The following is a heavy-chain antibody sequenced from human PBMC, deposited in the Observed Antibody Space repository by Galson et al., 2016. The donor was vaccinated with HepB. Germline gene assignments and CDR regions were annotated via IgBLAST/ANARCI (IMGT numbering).Heavy chain of an antibody. Sequence: SLRLSCAASGFTFKYHAMSWVRQAPGSGLEWLSSVSGSGGSTCYADSVRGRFIISRDSSENTLYLQMNTLRGDDTALYYCAKAGYNSHERNNWFDSWGQGTLVAVSS. V-gene: IGHV3-23*01. CDR3: AKAGYNSHERNNWFDS. CDR2: VSGSGGST. CDR1: GFTFKYHA. D-gene: IGHD1-20*01. J-gene: IGHJ5*01.